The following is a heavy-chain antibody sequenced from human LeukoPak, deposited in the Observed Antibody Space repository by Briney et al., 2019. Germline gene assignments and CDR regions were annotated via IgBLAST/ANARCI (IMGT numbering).Heavy chain of an antibody. CDR2: ISGSADWT. CDR1: GFTFRSKA. D-gene: IGHD2-2*01. Sequence: GGSLRLSCAASGFTFRSKAMSWVRQAPGKVLEWVSGISGSADWTDYGESVKGRFTISRDNAKNSLYLQMNSLRAEDTAVYYCARDLRCSSTRSYYYYGMDVWGQGTTVTVSS. V-gene: IGHV3-23*01. J-gene: IGHJ6*02. CDR3: ARDLRCSSTRSYYYYGMDV.